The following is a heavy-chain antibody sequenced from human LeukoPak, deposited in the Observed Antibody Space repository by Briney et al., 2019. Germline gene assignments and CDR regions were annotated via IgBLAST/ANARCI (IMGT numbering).Heavy chain of an antibody. J-gene: IGHJ6*03. CDR3: ARRYYYYYMDV. CDR2: SYYSVST. Sequence: VKPXETLSLTCTVSGYSISSSSYYWGGVRQAPGKGLEWIGSSYYSVSTYYTASSKSQVTISVDTSKNQFSLKLSSVTAADTAVYYCARRYYYYYMDVWGKGTTVTVSS. CDR1: GYSISSSSYY. V-gene: IGHV4-39*01.